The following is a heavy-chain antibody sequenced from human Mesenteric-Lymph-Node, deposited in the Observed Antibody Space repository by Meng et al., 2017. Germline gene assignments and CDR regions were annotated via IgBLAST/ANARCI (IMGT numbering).Heavy chain of an antibody. CDR3: ARKGNALDI. J-gene: IGHJ3*02. CDR2: IKQDGSEK. V-gene: IGHV3-7*01. CDR1: GFSFDAFA. Sequence: GGSLRLSCAASGFSFDAFAMHWVRQAPGKGLEWVANIKQDGSEKYYVDSVKGRFTISRDNAKNSLYLQMNSLRAEDTAVYYCARKGNALDIWGQGTMVTVSS.